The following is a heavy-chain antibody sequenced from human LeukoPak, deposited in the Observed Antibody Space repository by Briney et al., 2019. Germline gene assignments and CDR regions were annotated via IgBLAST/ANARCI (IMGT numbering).Heavy chain of an antibody. J-gene: IGHJ4*02. CDR3: ARGSSWAGMRWNY. CDR1: GGSFSGYY. D-gene: IGHD6-19*01. V-gene: IGHV4-34*01. CDR2: INHSGST. Sequence: SETLSLTCAVYGGSFSGYYWSWIRQPPGKGLEWIGEINHSGSTNYNPSLKSRVTISVDTSKNQFSLKLSSVTAADTAVYYCARGSSWAGMRWNYWGQGTLVTVSS.